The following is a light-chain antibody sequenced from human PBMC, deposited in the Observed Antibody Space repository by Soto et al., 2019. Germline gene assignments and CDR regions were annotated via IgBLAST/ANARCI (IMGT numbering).Light chain of an antibody. V-gene: IGLV2-14*01. J-gene: IGLJ2*01. CDR3: SSHTTSSALVV. CDR1: SSDVGGYNY. Sequence: QSVLTQPTSVSGSPGQSITISCTGTSSDVGGYNYVSWYQQHPGKAPKLMIYEVSYRPSGVSNRFSGSKSGNTASLTISGLQADDEADYYCSSHTTSSALVVFGGGTKLTVL. CDR2: EVS.